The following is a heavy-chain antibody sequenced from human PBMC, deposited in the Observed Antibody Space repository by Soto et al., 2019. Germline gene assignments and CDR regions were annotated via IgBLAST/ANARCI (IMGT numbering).Heavy chain of an antibody. CDR1: GFTFSNYA. Sequence: GGSLRLSCAISGFTFSNYAMSWVRQASGKGLEWVSTISGGGVNTYYTDSVKGRLTISRDNSKNTLFLQMNSLRAEDTAVYYCVSYGSSRAFVYWGQGTLVTVSS. V-gene: IGHV3-23*01. CDR2: ISGGGVNT. CDR3: VSYGSSRAFVY. D-gene: IGHD3-10*01. J-gene: IGHJ4*02.